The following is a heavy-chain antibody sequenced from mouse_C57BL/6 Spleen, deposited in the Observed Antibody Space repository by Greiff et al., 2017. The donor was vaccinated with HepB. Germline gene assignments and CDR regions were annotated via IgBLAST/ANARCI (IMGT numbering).Heavy chain of an antibody. Sequence: QVQLKQSGAELVKPGASVKLSCKASGYTFTSYWMQWVKQRPGQGLEWIGEIDPSDSYTNYNQKFKGKATLTVDTSSSTAYMQLSSLTSEDSAVYYCARRTGTWYFDVWGTGTTVTVSS. CDR2: IDPSDSYT. V-gene: IGHV1-50*01. D-gene: IGHD4-1*01. CDR3: ARRTGTWYFDV. J-gene: IGHJ1*03. CDR1: GYTFTSYW.